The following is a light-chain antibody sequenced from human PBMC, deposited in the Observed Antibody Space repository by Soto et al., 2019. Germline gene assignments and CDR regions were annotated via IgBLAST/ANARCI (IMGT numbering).Light chain of an antibody. V-gene: IGKV3-15*01. CDR2: GAS. Sequence: EIVMTQSPATLSVSPGERATLSCRASQSVSSNLAWYQQKPGQAPRLLIYGASTRATGIPARFSGSGFGTEYTITISSLQSEDFAVYYCQEYKKWWTFGHGTKVEIK. CDR1: QSVSSN. CDR3: QEYKKWWT. J-gene: IGKJ1*01.